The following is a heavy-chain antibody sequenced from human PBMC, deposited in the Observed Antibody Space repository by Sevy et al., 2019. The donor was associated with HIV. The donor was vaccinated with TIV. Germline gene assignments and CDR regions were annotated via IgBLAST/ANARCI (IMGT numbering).Heavy chain of an antibody. D-gene: IGHD6-6*01. V-gene: IGHV3-13*01. J-gene: IGHJ6*03. CDR3: ARAQGSIAARFYYYYYMDV. CDR1: GFTFSSYD. Sequence: GGSLRLSCAASGFTFSSYDMHWVRQATGKGLEWVSAIGTAGDTYYPGSVKGRFTISRENAKNSLYLQMNSLRAGDTAVYYCARAQGSIAARFYYYYYMDVWVKGTTVTVSS. CDR2: IGTAGDT.